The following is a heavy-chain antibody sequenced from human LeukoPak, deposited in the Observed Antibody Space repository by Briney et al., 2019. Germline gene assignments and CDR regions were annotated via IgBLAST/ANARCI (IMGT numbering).Heavy chain of an antibody. Sequence: ASVKVSCKASGYTFTSYAMHWVRQAPGQRLEWMGWINAGNGNTKYSQKFQGRVTITRDTSASTAYMELSSLRSEDTAVYYCARIYCSSTSCPYYYYYGMDVWGQGTTVTVSS. CDR2: INAGNGNT. CDR1: GYTFTSYA. D-gene: IGHD2-2*01. J-gene: IGHJ6*02. V-gene: IGHV1-3*01. CDR3: ARIYCSSTSCPYYYYYGMDV.